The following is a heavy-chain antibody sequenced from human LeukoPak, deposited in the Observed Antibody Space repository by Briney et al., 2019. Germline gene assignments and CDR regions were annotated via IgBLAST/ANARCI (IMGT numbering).Heavy chain of an antibody. D-gene: IGHD2-2*01. CDR3: ARGHSCSSTSCQRSDAFDI. CDR2: IYPGDSHT. CDR1: GYDFAGYW. Sequence: GESLKISCQISGYDFAGYWIAWVRRMPGKGLEWMGIIYPGDSHTTYSPSLQGQVTISADKSISTAYLQWSSLKASDTAMYYCARGHSCSSTSCQRSDAFDIWGQGTMVTVSS. J-gene: IGHJ3*02. V-gene: IGHV5-51*01.